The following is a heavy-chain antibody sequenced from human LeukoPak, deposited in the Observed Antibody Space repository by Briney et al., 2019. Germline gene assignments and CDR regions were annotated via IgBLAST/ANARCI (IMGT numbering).Heavy chain of an antibody. CDR1: GDSVNSINYY. CDR2: IYYSGST. V-gene: IGHV4-39*01. Sequence: SETLSLTCTVSGDSVNSINYYWVWIRQPPGTGLEWIGSIYYSGSTYYNPSLKSRVAISVDTSKNQFSLKLTSVTAADTAVYYCARRYYSGPFDYWGQGTLVTVSS. D-gene: IGHD3-10*01. CDR3: ARRYYSGPFDY. J-gene: IGHJ4*02.